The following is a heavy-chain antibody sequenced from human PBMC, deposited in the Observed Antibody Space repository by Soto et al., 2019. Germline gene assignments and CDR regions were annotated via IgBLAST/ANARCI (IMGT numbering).Heavy chain of an antibody. CDR2: MNQNGGEK. CDR3: ARVDCSPSDCYNLYYGRDV. Sequence: EVQLVESGGGLVKPGGSLRLSCAASGFTFSSYSMNWVRQAPGKGLEWVADMNQNGGEKYYVDSVKGRFTISRDNARTSLFLQMNSLRVEDTGIYYCARVDCSPSDCYNLYYGRDVWGQGTTVTVSS. CDR1: GFTFSSYS. V-gene: IGHV3-7*04. J-gene: IGHJ6*02. D-gene: IGHD2-2*02.